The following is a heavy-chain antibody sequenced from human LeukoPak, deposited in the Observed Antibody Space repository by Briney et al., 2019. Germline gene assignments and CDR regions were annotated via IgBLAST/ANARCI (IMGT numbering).Heavy chain of an antibody. Sequence: GGSLRLSCAASGFTFSSYAMSWVRQAPGKGLEWVSAISGSGGSTYYADSVKGRFTISRDNSKNTLYLQMNSLRAEDTAVYYCARDEYSYGSQYGMDVWGQGTTVTVSS. CDR2: ISGSGGST. V-gene: IGHV3-23*01. D-gene: IGHD5-18*01. CDR1: GFTFSSYA. CDR3: ARDEYSYGSQYGMDV. J-gene: IGHJ6*02.